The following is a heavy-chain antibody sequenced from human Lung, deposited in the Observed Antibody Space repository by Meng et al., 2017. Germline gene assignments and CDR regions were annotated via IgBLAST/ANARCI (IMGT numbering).Heavy chain of an antibody. CDR3: ARGPTTMAHDFDY. J-gene: IGHJ4*02. V-gene: IGHV4-34*01. CDR2: INHSGST. Sequence: QVPLQQSGAGLLKPSETLSLTCVVSGGSFSDYYWSWIRPPPGKGLEWVGEINHSGSTNYNPSLESRATISVDTSQNNLSLKLSSVTAADSAVYYCARGPTTMAHDFDYWGQGTLVTVSS. D-gene: IGHD4-11*01. CDR1: GGSFSDYY.